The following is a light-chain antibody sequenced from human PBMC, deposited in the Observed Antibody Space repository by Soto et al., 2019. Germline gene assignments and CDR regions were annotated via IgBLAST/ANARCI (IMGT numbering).Light chain of an antibody. CDR1: QRGGINY. J-gene: IGKJ4*01. CDR3: QQFGTSLT. V-gene: IGKV3D-20*01. CDR2: DGS. Sequence: EIVLTQSPATLSLSPGGRGTLSCGARQRGGINYLAWYQQKPGLAPRLLMYDGSKRFSGTPDRFSGSGSGTDFTLTITRLEPEDSAVYYCQQFGTSLTFGGGTKVEIK.